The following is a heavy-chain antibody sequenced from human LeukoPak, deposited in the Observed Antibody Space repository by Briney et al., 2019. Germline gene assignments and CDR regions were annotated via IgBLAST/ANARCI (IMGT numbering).Heavy chain of an antibody. CDR2: ISRGGMNA. CDR1: GLHFSGSA. CDR3: AKDGAQYSSGPECDP. D-gene: IGHD6-19*01. Sequence: PGGSLRLSCAASGLHFSGSAMSWVRQAPGKGLEWVSAISRGGMNAYYADSVKGRFTISRDNYKKTVSLEMSSLTAADTGVYYCAKDGAQYSSGPECDPRGQGALVTVSP. V-gene: IGHV3-23*01. J-gene: IGHJ5*02.